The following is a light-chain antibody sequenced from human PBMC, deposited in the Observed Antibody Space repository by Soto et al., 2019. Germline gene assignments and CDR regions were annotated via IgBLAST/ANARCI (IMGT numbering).Light chain of an antibody. V-gene: IGLV2-14*03. J-gene: IGLJ2*01. CDR1: SSDIGAFTS. CDR3: SSYSRTTTLVV. Sequence: QSALTQPASVSGSPGQSITISCTGTSSDIGAFTSVSWYQRHPGKAPKLIIYDIIHRPSGVSDRFSGSKSVNTASLTVSGLQPEDEANYYCSSYSRTTTLVVFGGGTKVTVL. CDR2: DII.